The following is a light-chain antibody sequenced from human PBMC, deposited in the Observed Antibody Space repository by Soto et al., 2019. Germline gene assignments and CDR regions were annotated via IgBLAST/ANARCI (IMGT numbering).Light chain of an antibody. Sequence: EIVMTQSPATLSVSPGERATLSCRASQSVSSNLAWYQQKPGQAPRLLIYGASTRATGIPARFSGSGSGTELTLTISSLQSEDLAVYYCQQYSNWPYTFGQGTKLEIK. V-gene: IGKV3-15*01. CDR3: QQYSNWPYT. CDR2: GAS. CDR1: QSVSSN. J-gene: IGKJ2*01.